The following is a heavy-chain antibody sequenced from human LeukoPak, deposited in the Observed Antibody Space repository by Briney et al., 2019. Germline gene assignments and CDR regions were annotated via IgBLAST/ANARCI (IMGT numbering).Heavy chain of an antibody. CDR3: ASNFDSSGY. D-gene: IGHD3-22*01. Sequence: RPGGSLRLSCAASGFNFDVNGMSWVRQASGKGLEWVSGINWNGDRTDYAESVKGRFTISRDNAKNSLYLQMNSLRAEDTALYHCASNFDSSGYWGQGTLVTVSS. CDR2: INWNGDRT. J-gene: IGHJ4*02. V-gene: IGHV3-20*01. CDR1: GFNFDVNG.